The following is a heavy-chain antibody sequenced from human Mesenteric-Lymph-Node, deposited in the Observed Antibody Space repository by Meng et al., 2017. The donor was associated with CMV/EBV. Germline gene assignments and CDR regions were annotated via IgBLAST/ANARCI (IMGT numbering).Heavy chain of an antibody. J-gene: IGHJ3*02. V-gene: IGHV3-7*01. Sequence: GESLKISCAASGFSFSTYWMSWVRQAPGKGLEWVANIKQDGSEKYYVDSVKGRFTISRDNAKNSLYLQMNSLRAEDTAVYYCANEHDFWRPDDAFNIWGQGTMVTVSS. D-gene: IGHD3-3*01. CDR3: ANEHDFWRPDDAFNI. CDR1: GFSFSTYW. CDR2: IKQDGSEK.